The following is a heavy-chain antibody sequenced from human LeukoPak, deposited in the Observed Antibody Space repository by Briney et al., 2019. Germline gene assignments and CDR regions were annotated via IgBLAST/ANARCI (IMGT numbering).Heavy chain of an antibody. D-gene: IGHD2-15*01. Sequence: KTSETLSLTCTVSGGSISSSSYYWGWIRQPPGKGLEWIGTIYYSGSTYYNPSLKSRVTIFADTFKNQFSLKLSSVTAADTAVYYCVRQPRYCSGGNCYNPYYYGMDVWGQGTTVTDSS. CDR2: IYYSGST. J-gene: IGHJ6*02. CDR1: GGSISSSSYY. CDR3: VRQPRYCSGGNCYNPYYYGMDV. V-gene: IGHV4-39*01.